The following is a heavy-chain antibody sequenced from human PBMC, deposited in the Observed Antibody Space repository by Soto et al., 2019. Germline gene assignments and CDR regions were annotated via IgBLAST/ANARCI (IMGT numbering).Heavy chain of an antibody. CDR3: ARQDSSSWLGHNAFDI. J-gene: IGHJ3*02. CDR2: INHSGST. D-gene: IGHD6-13*01. Sequence: SETLSLTCAVYGGSFSGYYWSWIRQPPGKGLEWIGEINHSGSTNYNPSLKSRVTISVDTSKNQFSLKLSSVTAADTAVYYCARQDSSSWLGHNAFDIWGQGTMVTVSS. CDR1: GGSFSGYY. V-gene: IGHV4-34*01.